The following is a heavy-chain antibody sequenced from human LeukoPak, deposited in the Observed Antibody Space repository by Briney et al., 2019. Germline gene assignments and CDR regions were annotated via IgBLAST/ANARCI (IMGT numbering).Heavy chain of an antibody. CDR1: GLTFTNYG. Sequence: PGGSLGLSCVASGLTFTNYGMMWVRQAPGKGLVWVSYINSDGRSTTYADSVKGRFIISRDNAKNTLYLQMNSLRAEDTAMYYCARSYNGMSCWGQGTLVIVFS. CDR2: INSDGRST. V-gene: IGHV3-74*01. J-gene: IGHJ4*02. D-gene: IGHD1-26*01. CDR3: ARSYNGMSC.